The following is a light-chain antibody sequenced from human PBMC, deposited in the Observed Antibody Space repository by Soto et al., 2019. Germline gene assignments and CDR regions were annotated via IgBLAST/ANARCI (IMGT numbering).Light chain of an antibody. CDR2: AAS. V-gene: IGKV1-27*01. J-gene: IGKJ4*01. CDR1: QGIDNH. CDR3: QKCKVAPFT. Sequence: DIQMTQSPSSLSASVGDRVTITCRASQGIDNHLAWFQQKPGKAPTLLIYAASTLQSGVPSRFTGSGSGTDFTLTISSLQPEDAAIYYCQKCKVAPFTFGGGTKVDIK.